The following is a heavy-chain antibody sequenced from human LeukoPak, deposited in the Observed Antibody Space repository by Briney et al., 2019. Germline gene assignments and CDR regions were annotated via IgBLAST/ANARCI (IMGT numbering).Heavy chain of an antibody. Sequence: PSETLSLTCAVYGGPFSGYYWSWIRQPPGKGLEWIGEINHSGSTNYNPSLKSRVTISVDTSKNQFSLKLSSVTAADTAVYYCARGGRIVVVVAARRYNWFDPWGQGTLVTVSS. CDR2: INHSGST. CDR1: GGPFSGYY. D-gene: IGHD2-15*01. CDR3: ARGGRIVVVVAARRYNWFDP. V-gene: IGHV4-34*01. J-gene: IGHJ5*02.